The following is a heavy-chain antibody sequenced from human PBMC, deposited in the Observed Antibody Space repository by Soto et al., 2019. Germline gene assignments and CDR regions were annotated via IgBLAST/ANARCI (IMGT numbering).Heavy chain of an antibody. CDR2: IIPIFGTA. J-gene: IGHJ5*02. CDR1: GGTFSSYA. Sequence: SVKVSCKASGGTFSSYAISWVRQAPGQGLEWMGGIIPIFGTANYAQKFQGRVTITADESTSTAYMELSSLRSEDTAVYYCARDLLSNNPVRPWGQGTLVTVSS. V-gene: IGHV1-69*13. CDR3: ARDLLSNNPVRP. D-gene: IGHD1-1*01.